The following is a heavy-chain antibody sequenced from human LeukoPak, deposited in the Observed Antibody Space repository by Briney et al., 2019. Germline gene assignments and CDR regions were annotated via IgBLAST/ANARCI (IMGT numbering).Heavy chain of an antibody. D-gene: IGHD3-3*01. CDR1: GFTVSNNY. Sequence: PGGSLGLSCTASGFTVSNNYVNWVRQAPGKGLEWVSVIYSGGSTYYADSVKGRFTISRDNPKNTLYLQMNSLRAEDTAVYYCARDGRYDFWSGYYLPNYYYYGMDVWGQGTTVTVSS. CDR3: ARDGRYDFWSGYYLPNYYYYGMDV. V-gene: IGHV3-53*01. CDR2: IYSGGST. J-gene: IGHJ6*02.